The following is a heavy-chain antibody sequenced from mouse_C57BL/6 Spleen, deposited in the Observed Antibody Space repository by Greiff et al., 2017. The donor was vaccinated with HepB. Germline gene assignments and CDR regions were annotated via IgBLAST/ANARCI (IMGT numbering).Heavy chain of an antibody. CDR3: AREEGAQAEYFDY. Sequence: QVQLQQSGPELVKPGASVKISCKASGYAFSSSWMNWVKQRPGKGLEWIGRIYPGDGDTNYNGKFKGKATLTADKSSSTAYMQLSSLTSEDSAVYFCAREEGAQAEYFDYWGQGTTLTVSS. J-gene: IGHJ2*01. D-gene: IGHD3-2*02. V-gene: IGHV1-82*01. CDR2: IYPGDGDT. CDR1: GYAFSSSW.